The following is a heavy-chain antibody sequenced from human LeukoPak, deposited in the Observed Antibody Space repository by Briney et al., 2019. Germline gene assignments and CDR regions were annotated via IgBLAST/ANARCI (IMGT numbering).Heavy chain of an antibody. CDR1: GGSFSGYY. CDR2: INHSGST. V-gene: IGHV4-34*01. D-gene: IGHD6-19*01. Sequence: KPSETLSLTCAVYGGSFSGYYWSWIRQPPGKGLEWIGEINHSGSTNYNPSLKSRVTISVDTSKNQFSLKLSSVTAADTAVYYCARGRYSSGWYSPPVKNYFDYWGQGTLVTVSS. CDR3: ARGRYSSGWYSPPVKNYFDY. J-gene: IGHJ4*02.